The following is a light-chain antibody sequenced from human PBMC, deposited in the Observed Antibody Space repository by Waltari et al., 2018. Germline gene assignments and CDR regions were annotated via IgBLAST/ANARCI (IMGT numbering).Light chain of an antibody. CDR1: QSVGTW. CDR2: MAS. V-gene: IGKV1-5*03. CDR3: QQYSSFST. J-gene: IGKJ2*01. Sequence: DIQMTQSPSTLSASVGDRVTISYRASQSVGTWLAWYQQKPGKAPKLLIYMASSLDSGVPSRFSGSGSGADFTFTISSLQPDDFATCSCQQYSSFSTFGQGTKV.